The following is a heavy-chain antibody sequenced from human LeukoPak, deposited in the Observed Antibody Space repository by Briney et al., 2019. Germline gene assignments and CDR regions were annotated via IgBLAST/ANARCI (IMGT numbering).Heavy chain of an antibody. CDR1: GGTFISYA. J-gene: IGHJ6*02. CDR2: IIPIFGTA. V-gene: IGHV1-69*13. Sequence: SVKVSCKASGGTFISYAISWVRQAPGQGLEWMGGIIPIFGTANYAQKFQGRVTITADESTSTAYMELSSLRSEDTAVYYCAREVGYYYYGMDVWGQGTTVTVSS. CDR3: AREVGYYYYGMDV.